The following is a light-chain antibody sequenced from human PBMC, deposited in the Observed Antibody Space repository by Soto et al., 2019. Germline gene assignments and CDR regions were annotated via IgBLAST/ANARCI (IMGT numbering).Light chain of an antibody. J-gene: IGKJ5*01. CDR2: AAF. CDR3: QQLKSYPIT. V-gene: IGKV1-9*01. Sequence: DIQFTQSPSFLSASVVDRVTITCRTSQVLSSYLAWYQQKPGKAPNLLIYAAFTLQSGVPSRFSGSGSGTEFTLTISSLQPEDFATYYCQQLKSYPITFGQGTRLEIK. CDR1: QVLSSY.